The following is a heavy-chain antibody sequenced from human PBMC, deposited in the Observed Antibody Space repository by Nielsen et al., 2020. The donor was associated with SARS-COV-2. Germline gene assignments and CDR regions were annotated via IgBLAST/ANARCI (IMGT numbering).Heavy chain of an antibody. J-gene: IGHJ3*02. V-gene: IGHV4-31*03. D-gene: IGHD3-22*01. CDR1: GGSISSGGYY. CDR3: ARFHDSSGLDAFDI. CDR2: IYYSGST. Sequence: SETLSLTCTDSGGSISSGGYYWSWIRQHPGKGLEWIGYIYYSGSTYYNPSLKSRVTISVDTSKNQFSLKLSSVTAADTAVYYCARFHDSSGLDAFDIWGQGTMVTVSS.